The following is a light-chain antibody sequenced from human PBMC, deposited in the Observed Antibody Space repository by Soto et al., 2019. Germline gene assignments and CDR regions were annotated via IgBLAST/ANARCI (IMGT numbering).Light chain of an antibody. CDR3: QQYNGA. J-gene: IGKJ1*01. CDR2: AAY. Sequence: AIRMTQSPSSFSASTGDRVTITCRASQGISSYLAWYQQKPGKAPKLLIYAAYSLQSGVPSRFSGSGSGTEITLTISSLQPDDFATYYCQQYNGAFGQGTKVDI. CDR1: QGISSY. V-gene: IGKV1-8*01.